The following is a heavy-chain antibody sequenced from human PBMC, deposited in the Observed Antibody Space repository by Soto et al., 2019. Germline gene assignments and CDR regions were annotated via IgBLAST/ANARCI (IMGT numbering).Heavy chain of an antibody. CDR2: INHSGST. V-gene: IGHV4-34*01. CDR3: ARARSQYYYDSSGYYKTYYDYDMDV. D-gene: IGHD3-22*01. J-gene: IGHJ6*02. Sequence: PSETLSLTCAFYGWSFSGYYWSWIRQTSGKGLEWIGEINHSGSTNYNPSLMSRVTISVDTSKNQFSLKLSSVTAADTAVYYCARARSQYYYDSSGYYKTYYDYDMDVWGQGNTVTVS. CDR1: GWSFSGYY.